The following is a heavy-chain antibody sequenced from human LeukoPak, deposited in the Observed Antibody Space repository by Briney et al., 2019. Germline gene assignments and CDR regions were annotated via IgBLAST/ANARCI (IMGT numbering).Heavy chain of an antibody. V-gene: IGHV3-23*01. CDR1: GLTFSGSG. D-gene: IGHD4-17*01. CDR3: AKYTVTMEYFDY. J-gene: IGHJ4*02. CDR2: ISVSGGST. Sequence: SGTCLRLSCAASGLTFSGSGMHWVRQDPGKWLEWVSAISVSGGSTYYAESVKGRFTISRDNSKNTLYLQMNSLRAEDTAVYYCAKYTVTMEYFDYWGQGTLVTVSS.